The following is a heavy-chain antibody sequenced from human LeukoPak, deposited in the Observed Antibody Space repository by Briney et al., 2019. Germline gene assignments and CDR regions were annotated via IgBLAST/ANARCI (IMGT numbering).Heavy chain of an antibody. CDR2: ISGDGGST. J-gene: IGHJ3*02. D-gene: IGHD1-26*01. CDR1: GFTSDDYA. Sequence: GGSLRLSCAASGFTSDDYAMHWVRQAPGKGLEWVSLISGDGGSTYYADSVKGRFTISRDNSKNSLYLQMNSLRTEDTALYYCAKTFRSGSYLDAFDIWGQGTMVTVSS. CDR3: AKTFRSGSYLDAFDI. V-gene: IGHV3-43*02.